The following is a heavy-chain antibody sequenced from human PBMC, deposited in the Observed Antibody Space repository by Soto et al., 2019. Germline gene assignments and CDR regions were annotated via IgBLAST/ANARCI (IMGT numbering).Heavy chain of an antibody. D-gene: IGHD3-22*01. CDR1: GYIFTSYW. J-gene: IGHJ6*02. CDR3: ARHEGYYYDSSGEGMDV. Sequence: GESLKISCKGSGYIFTSYWICCFRQVPVKVLEWMGIIYPGDSDTRYSPSFQGQVTISADKSISTAYLQWSSLKASDTAMYYCARHEGYYYDSSGEGMDVWGQGTTVTVSS. V-gene: IGHV5-51*01. CDR2: IYPGDSDT.